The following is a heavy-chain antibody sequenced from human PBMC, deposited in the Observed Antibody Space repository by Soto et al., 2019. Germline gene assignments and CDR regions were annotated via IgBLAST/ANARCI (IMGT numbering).Heavy chain of an antibody. J-gene: IGHJ4*02. Sequence: GGSLRLSCPASGFTFGDYAMSWVRQAPGKGLEWVAVIAYDGSNKYYADSVKGRFTISRDNSKNTLYLQMNSLRAEDTAVYYCAKDRGYCSNGVCYMGYYFDYWGQGTLVTVSS. D-gene: IGHD2-8*01. CDR3: AKDRGYCSNGVCYMGYYFDY. CDR2: IAYDGSNK. V-gene: IGHV3-30*04. CDR1: GFTFGDYA.